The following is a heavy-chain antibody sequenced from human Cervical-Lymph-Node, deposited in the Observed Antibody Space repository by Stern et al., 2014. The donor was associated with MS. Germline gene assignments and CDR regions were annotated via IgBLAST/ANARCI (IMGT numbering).Heavy chain of an antibody. CDR3: AREATRIVVGIDY. CDR2: LNPNSDDP. Sequence: QVQLVQSGTKMQKPGASVRVSCKASGYTFTAFFIHLVRQVPGQGLEWMGRLNPNSDDPTYAQNFQDRVTLTRDTSIGTAYLELSRLTSADTAIYYCAREATRIVVGIDYWGQGTQVTVSS. J-gene: IGHJ4*02. V-gene: IGHV1-2*06. D-gene: IGHD3-22*01. CDR1: GYTFTAFF.